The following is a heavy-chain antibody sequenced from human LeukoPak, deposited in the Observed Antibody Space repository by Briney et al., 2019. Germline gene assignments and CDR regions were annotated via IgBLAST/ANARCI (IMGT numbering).Heavy chain of an antibody. D-gene: IGHD1-1*01. V-gene: IGHV3-74*01. J-gene: IGHJ4*02. CDR2: INSDGSNT. Sequence: GGSLRLSCAASGLTFSSYWMHWVRQAPGKGLVWVSRINSDGSNTNYADSVKGRFTISRDNAKNTLYLQMNSLRVDDTAVYYCARVSWNDGNFAYWGQGTLVTVSS. CDR1: GLTFSSYW. CDR3: ARVSWNDGNFAY.